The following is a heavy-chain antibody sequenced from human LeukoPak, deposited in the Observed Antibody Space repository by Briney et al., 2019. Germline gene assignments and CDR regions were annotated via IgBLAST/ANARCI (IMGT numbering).Heavy chain of an antibody. CDR3: ARESYGYNFGCPYYFDY. D-gene: IGHD5-24*01. CDR2: TYYRSKWYN. V-gene: IGHV6-1*01. Sequence: SQTLSLTCAISGDSVSSNSAAWSWIRQSPSRGLEWLGRTYYRSKWYNDYAVSVKSRITINPDTSKNQFSLQLNSVTPEDTAVYYCARESYGYNFGCPYYFDYWGQGTLVTVSS. J-gene: IGHJ4*02. CDR1: GDSVSSNSAA.